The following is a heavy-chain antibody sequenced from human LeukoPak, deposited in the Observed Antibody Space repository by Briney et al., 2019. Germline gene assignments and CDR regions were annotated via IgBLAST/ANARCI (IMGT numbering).Heavy chain of an antibody. V-gene: IGHV4-59*08. CDR3: ARVHDSSGYKYYFDY. J-gene: IGHJ4*02. CDR2: IYYSGST. D-gene: IGHD3-22*01. CDR1: GGSLSSYY. Sequence: SETLSLTCTVSGGSLSSYYWSWIRQPPGKGLEWIGYIYYSGSTNYNPSLKSRVTISVDTSKNQFSLKLSSVTAADTAVYYCARVHDSSGYKYYFDYWGPGTLVTVSS.